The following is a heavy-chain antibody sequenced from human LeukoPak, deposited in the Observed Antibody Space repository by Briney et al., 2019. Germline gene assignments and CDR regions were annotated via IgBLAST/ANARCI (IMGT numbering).Heavy chain of an antibody. CDR1: GFTFSSYA. V-gene: IGHV3-23*01. Sequence: QSGGSLRLSCAASGFTFSSYAMSGVRQAPGKGLEWVSAISGSGGSTYYADSVKGRFTISRDNSKNTLYLQMNSLRAEDTAVYYCAKVKVVDFWSGYSAAYYFDYWGQGTLVTVSS. CDR3: AKVKVVDFWSGYSAAYYFDY. D-gene: IGHD3-3*01. J-gene: IGHJ4*02. CDR2: ISGSGGST.